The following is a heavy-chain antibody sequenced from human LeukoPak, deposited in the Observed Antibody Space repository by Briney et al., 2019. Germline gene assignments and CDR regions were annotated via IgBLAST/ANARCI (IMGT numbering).Heavy chain of an antibody. V-gene: IGHV3-33*01. Sequence: GGSLRLSCAGSGFTFGGDGMPWVRQTPGKGLEWVAVIAYDGSRAFYADSVKGRFTISRHTSKNTMSLHMDDLRAEATAVYHCTRYNNDPFDYWGQGTLVTVSS. D-gene: IGHD1-14*01. J-gene: IGHJ4*02. CDR2: IAYDGSRA. CDR1: GFTFGGDG. CDR3: TRYNNDPFDY.